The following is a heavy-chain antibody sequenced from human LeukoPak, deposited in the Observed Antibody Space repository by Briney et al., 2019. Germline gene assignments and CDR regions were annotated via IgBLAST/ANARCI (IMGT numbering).Heavy chain of an antibody. D-gene: IGHD2-2*01. J-gene: IGHJ4*02. V-gene: IGHV3-30*04. CDR1: GFTFSNSA. Sequence: GGSLRLSCAASGFTFSNSAMHWVRQAPGKGLEWVAVISNDGGEKYYADSVKGRFTISRDNSKNTLYLQMNSLRTEDTAVYYRAREGVVFRPFDYWGQGTLVTVSS. CDR2: ISNDGGEK. CDR3: AREGVVFRPFDY.